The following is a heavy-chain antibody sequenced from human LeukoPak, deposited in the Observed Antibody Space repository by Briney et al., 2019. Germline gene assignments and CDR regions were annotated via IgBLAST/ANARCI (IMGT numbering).Heavy chain of an antibody. Sequence: PSQTLSLTCTVSGGSISSGDYYWSWIRQPPGKGLEWIGSIYYSGSTYYNPSLKSRVTISVDTSKNQFSLKLSSVTAADTAVYYCARDKGRIAVAGTQGWFDPWGQGTLVTVSS. J-gene: IGHJ5*02. V-gene: IGHV4-39*07. CDR3: ARDKGRIAVAGTQGWFDP. CDR1: GGSISSGDYY. D-gene: IGHD6-19*01. CDR2: IYYSGST.